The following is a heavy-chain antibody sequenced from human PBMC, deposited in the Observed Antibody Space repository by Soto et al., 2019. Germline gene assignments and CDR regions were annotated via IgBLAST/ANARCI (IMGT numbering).Heavy chain of an antibody. V-gene: IGHV1-3*01. J-gene: IGHJ4*02. CDR3: ARWIDNGYFDY. Sequence: QGQLVQSGAEVKKPGASVKVSCGTSGFSFTSYSFHWVRQAPAQGLQWMGWINAGRGKTKYSQQFQGRVTFTWDTSANTVYMELSRPTSEDTSVFYCARWIDNGYFDYWGQGTLVTVSA. D-gene: IGHD4-17*01. CDR1: GFSFTSYS. CDR2: INAGRGKT.